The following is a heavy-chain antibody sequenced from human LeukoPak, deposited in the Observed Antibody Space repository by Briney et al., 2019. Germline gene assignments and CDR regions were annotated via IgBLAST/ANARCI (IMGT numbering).Heavy chain of an antibody. CDR2: INPSGGST. V-gene: IGHV1-46*02. J-gene: IGHJ4*02. D-gene: IGHD4-17*01. CDR3: ARESYGEEDN. Sequence: ASEKVSCKASGYTFNSYYMHWVRQGPGQGLEWMGIINPSGGSTSYAQKFQGRVTMTGDTSTSTVYMELSSLRSEDTAVYYCARESYGEEDNWGQGTLVTVSS. CDR1: GYTFNSYY.